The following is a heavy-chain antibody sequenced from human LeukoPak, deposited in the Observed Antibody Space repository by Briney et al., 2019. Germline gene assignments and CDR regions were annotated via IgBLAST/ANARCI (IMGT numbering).Heavy chain of an antibody. CDR2: ISGSGGST. J-gene: IGHJ4*02. D-gene: IGHD5-18*01. Sequence: GGSLRLSCAASGFTFSSYAMSWVRQAPGKGLEWVSAISGSGGSTYYADSVKGRFTISRDNAKTSLYLQMNSLRAEDTAVYYCARDLSGIAGYTYGRGIDYWGQGTLVTVSS. V-gene: IGHV3-23*01. CDR3: ARDLSGIAGYTYGRGIDY. CDR1: GFTFSSYA.